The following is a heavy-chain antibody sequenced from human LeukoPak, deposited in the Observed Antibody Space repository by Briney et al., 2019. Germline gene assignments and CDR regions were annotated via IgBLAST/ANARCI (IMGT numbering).Heavy chain of an antibody. CDR2: IVVGSGNT. V-gene: IGHV1-58*01. CDR1: GFTFTSSA. D-gene: IGHD1-26*01. J-gene: IGHJ4*02. Sequence: SVKVSCKASGFTFTSSAVQWVRQARGQRLEWIGWIVVGSGNTNYAQKFQERVTITSDMSTSTAYMELSSLRSEDTAVYYCAASPPLNSGSYNYFDYWGQGTPVTVSS. CDR3: AASPPLNSGSYNYFDY.